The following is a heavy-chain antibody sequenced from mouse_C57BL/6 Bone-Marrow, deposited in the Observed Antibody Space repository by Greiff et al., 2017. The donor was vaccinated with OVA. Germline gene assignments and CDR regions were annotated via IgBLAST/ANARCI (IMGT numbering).Heavy chain of an antibody. J-gene: IGHJ4*01. CDR3: AASNYVMDY. V-gene: IGHV1-82*01. Sequence: VQLQQSGPELVKPGASVKISCKASGYAFSSSWMNWVKQRHGKGLEWIGRIYPGDGDTNYNGKFKGKATLTADKSSSTAYMQLSSLTSEDSAVDFCAASNYVMDYWGQGTSVTVSS. D-gene: IGHD2-5*01. CDR1: GYAFSSSW. CDR2: IYPGDGDT.